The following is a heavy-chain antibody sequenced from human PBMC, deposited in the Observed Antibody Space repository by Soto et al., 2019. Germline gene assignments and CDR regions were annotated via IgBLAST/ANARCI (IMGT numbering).Heavy chain of an antibody. CDR1: GGSISSYY. D-gene: IGHD2-2*01. CDR2: IYTSGST. CDR3: ARACSSNSCYDVFDY. J-gene: IGHJ4*02. Sequence: XATLSLTCTVSGGSISSYYWSWIRQPAGKGLEWIGRIYTSGSTNYNPSLKSRVTMSVDTSKNQFSLKLSSVTAADTAVYYCARACSSNSCYDVFDYWGQGTLVTSPQ. V-gene: IGHV4-4*07.